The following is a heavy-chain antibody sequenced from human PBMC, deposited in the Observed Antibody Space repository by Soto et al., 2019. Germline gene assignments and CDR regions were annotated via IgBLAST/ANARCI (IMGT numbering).Heavy chain of an antibody. J-gene: IGHJ4*02. CDR2: ISYDGSNE. V-gene: IGHV3-30-3*01. D-gene: IGHD3-3*01. Sequence: GGSLRLSCAASGFTFSSYAMHWVRQAPGKGLEWVAVISYDGSNEYYADSVKGRFTISRDNSKNMLYLQVNSLRAEDTAMYYCTRETMTIRLYFDYWGQGALVTVSS. CDR1: GFTFSSYA. CDR3: TRETMTIRLYFDY.